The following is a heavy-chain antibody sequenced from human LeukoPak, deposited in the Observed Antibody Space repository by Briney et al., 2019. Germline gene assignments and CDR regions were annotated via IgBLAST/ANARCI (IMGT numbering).Heavy chain of an antibody. CDR1: GFIFSNHF. CDR3: VKDLTGTWSFDY. D-gene: IGHD3-9*01. J-gene: IGHJ4*02. V-gene: IGHV3-64*05. CDR2: IGPNGAST. Sequence: GGSLRLSCSTSGFIFSNHFMHWVRQAPGKGLEYVSSIGPNGASTLYADSVKDRFTISRDNSRNALYVQLTSLRLEGTALYYCVKDLTGTWSFDYWGQGTLVTVSS.